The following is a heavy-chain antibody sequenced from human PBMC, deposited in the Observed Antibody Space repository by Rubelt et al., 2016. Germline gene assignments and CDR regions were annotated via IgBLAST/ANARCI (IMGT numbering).Heavy chain of an antibody. J-gene: IGHJ2*01. V-gene: IGHV4-61*05. Sequence: QLQLQESGPGLVKPSETLSLTCTVSGGSISSSSYYWGWIRQPPGKGLEWIGYIYYSGSTNSNPSLKSGVTISVDTSKNQFSLKLSSVTAADTAVYYCARDAYYYDSSHSAFDLWGRGTLVTVSS. D-gene: IGHD3-22*01. CDR3: ARDAYYYDSSHSAFDL. CDR1: GGSISSSSYY. CDR2: IYYSGST.